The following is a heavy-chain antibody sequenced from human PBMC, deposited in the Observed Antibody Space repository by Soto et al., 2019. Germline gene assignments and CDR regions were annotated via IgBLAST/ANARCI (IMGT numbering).Heavy chain of an antibody. J-gene: IGHJ4*02. Sequence: EVQLVESGGGLVQPGGSLRLSCAASGFTFSSYSMNWVRQAPGKGLEWVSYISSSSSTIYYADSVKGRFTISRDNAKNSLSLQMNSLRDEDTAVYYCVSITMVRGVIGGGYWGQGTLVTVSS. D-gene: IGHD3-10*01. V-gene: IGHV3-48*02. CDR1: GFTFSSYS. CDR3: VSITMVRGVIGGGY. CDR2: ISSSSSTI.